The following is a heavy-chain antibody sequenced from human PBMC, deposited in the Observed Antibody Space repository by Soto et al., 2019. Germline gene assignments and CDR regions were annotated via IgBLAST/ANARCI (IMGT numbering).Heavy chain of an antibody. J-gene: IGHJ6*02. Sequence: PVESLKISCKGSGYSYTSYWIGWVRQMPGKGLEWVGIIYPGDSDTRYSPSIQGHAPITVDKTTSTASLQWNTLKASDAAMYYCARHNSNFRQYYYAMDYWGQGTTVTVSS. CDR1: GYSYTSYW. CDR2: IYPGDSDT. CDR3: ARHNSNFRQYYYAMDY. D-gene: IGHD4-4*01. V-gene: IGHV5-51*01.